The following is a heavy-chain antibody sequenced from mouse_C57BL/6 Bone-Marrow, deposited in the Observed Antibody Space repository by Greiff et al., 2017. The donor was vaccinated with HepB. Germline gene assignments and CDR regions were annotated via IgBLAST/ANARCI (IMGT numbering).Heavy chain of an antibody. D-gene: IGHD2-2*01. V-gene: IGHV1-61*01. J-gene: IGHJ2*01. CDR3: ARTGLYVDY. Sequence: QVQLQQPGAELVRPGSSVKLSCKASGYTFTSYWMDWVKQRPGQGLEWIGNIYPSDSETHYNQKFKDKATLTVDKSSSTAYMQLSSLTSEDSAVYYCARTGLYVDYWGQGTTLTVSS. CDR2: IYPSDSET. CDR1: GYTFTSYW.